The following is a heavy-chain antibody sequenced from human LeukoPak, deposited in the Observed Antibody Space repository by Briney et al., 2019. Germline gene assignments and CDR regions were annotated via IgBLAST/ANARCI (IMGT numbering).Heavy chain of an antibody. CDR2: IYYSGST. CDR1: GGSISSYY. Sequence: PSETLSLTCTVSGGSISSYYWSWIRQPPGKGLEWIGYIYYSGSTNYNPSLKSRVTISVDTSKNQFSLKLSSVTAADTAVYYCATTVTTGYYYGMDVWGQGTTVTVSS. CDR3: ATTVTTGYYYGMDV. V-gene: IGHV4-59*01. D-gene: IGHD4-17*01. J-gene: IGHJ6*02.